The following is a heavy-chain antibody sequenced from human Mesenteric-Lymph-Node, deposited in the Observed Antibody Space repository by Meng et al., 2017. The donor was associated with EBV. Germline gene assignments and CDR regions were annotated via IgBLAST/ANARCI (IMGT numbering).Heavy chain of an antibody. V-gene: IGHV3-23*01. J-gene: IGHJ4*02. D-gene: IGHD6-19*01. CDR2: ISGSGGAT. Sequence: SSYAMSWVRQAPGKGLDWVAVISGSGGATFHADSVQGRFTISRDNSNNRLFLQMTSLRADDTAVYYCAKAYRGPVAGASPFDYWGQGTLVTVSS. CDR1: SSYA. CDR3: AKAYRGPVAGASPFDY.